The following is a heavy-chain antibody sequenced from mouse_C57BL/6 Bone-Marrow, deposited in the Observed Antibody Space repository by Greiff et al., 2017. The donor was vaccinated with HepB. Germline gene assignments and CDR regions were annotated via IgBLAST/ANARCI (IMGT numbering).Heavy chain of an antibody. V-gene: IGHV5-17*01. J-gene: IGHJ2*01. CDR3: ARGGFKGYYFDY. CDR1: GFTFSDYG. Sequence: EVKLVESGGGLVKPGGSLKLSCAASGFTFSDYGMHWVRQAPEKGLEWVAYISSGSSTIYYADTVKGRFTISRDNAKNTLFLQMTSLRSEDTAMYYCARGGFKGYYFDYWGQGTTLTVSS. CDR2: ISSGSSTI.